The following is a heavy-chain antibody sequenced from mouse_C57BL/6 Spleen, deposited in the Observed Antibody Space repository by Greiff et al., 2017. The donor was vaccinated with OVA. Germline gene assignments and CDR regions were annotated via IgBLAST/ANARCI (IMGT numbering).Heavy chain of an antibody. CDR2: IYPGSGST. D-gene: IGHD2-4*01. V-gene: IGHV1-55*01. CDR3: ARRLYDYDGAY. Sequence: QVQLQQPGAELVKPGASVKMSCKASGYTFTSYWITWVKQRPGQGLEWIGDIYPGSGSTNYNQKFKGKATLTVDTSSSTAYMQLSSLTSEDSAVYYCARRLYDYDGAYWGQGTLVTVSA. J-gene: IGHJ3*01. CDR1: GYTFTSYW.